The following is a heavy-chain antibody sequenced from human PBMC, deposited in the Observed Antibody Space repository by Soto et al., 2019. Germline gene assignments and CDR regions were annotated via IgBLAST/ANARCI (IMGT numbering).Heavy chain of an antibody. D-gene: IGHD3-22*01. CDR2: IIPIFGTA. CDR3: ARGLNHPTSYDSSGRPYYYYGMDV. J-gene: IGHJ6*02. V-gene: IGHV1-69*13. CDR1: GGTFSSYA. Sequence: GASVKVSCKASGGTFSSYAISWVRQAPGQGLEWMGGIIPIFGTANYAQKFQGRVTITADESTSTAYMELSSLRSEDTAVYYCARGLNHPTSYDSSGRPYYYYGMDVWGQGTTVTVPS.